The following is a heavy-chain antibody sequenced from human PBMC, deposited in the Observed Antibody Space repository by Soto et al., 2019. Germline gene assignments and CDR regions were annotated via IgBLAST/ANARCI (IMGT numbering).Heavy chain of an antibody. D-gene: IGHD3-22*01. Sequence: GSLRLSCAASGFTFRLYPMSWVRQAPGKGLEGVSAISGSGGSTYYAPSVKGRFTISRDNSKNTLYLQMSSLRAEDTAVYYCARDYYKYYDSSGYYRSPAYWGQGTLVTVSS. V-gene: IGHV3-23*01. J-gene: IGHJ4*02. CDR2: ISGSGGST. CDR3: ARDYYKYYDSSGYYRSPAY. CDR1: GFTFRLYP.